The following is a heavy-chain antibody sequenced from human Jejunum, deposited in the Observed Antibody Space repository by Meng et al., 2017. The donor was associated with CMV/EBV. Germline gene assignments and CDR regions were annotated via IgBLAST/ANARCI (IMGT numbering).Heavy chain of an antibody. V-gene: IGHV4-34*01. CDR2: INHSETA. D-gene: IGHD6-13*01. CDR3: ARGDQGKQLILYY. Sequence: TCAVNGGSFSGYYWTWIRQPPGKGLEWIGEINHSETADYNPSLKGRVTISVDTSKNQFSLTLRSVTAADTAVYYCARGDQGKQLILYYWGQGTLVTVSS. J-gene: IGHJ4*02. CDR1: GGSFSGYY.